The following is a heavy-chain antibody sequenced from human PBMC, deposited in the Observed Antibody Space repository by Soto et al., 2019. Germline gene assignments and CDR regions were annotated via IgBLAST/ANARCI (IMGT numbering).Heavy chain of an antibody. CDR1: GGSISSSSYY. Sequence: SETLSLTCTVSGGSISSSSYYWGWIRQPPGKGLEWIGSIYYSGSTYYNPSLKSRATISVDTSKDQFSLKLSSVTAADTAEYYCARQPDCSSTSCYTGVNWFDPWGQGTLVTVSS. D-gene: IGHD2-2*02. J-gene: IGHJ5*02. CDR3: ARQPDCSSTSCYTGVNWFDP. V-gene: IGHV4-39*01. CDR2: IYYSGST.